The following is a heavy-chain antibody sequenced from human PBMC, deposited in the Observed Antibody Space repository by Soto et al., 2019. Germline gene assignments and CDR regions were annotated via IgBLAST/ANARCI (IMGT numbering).Heavy chain of an antibody. Sequence: QVQLQESGPGLMKPSQTLSLTCTVSGGSISSGGYYWSWIRQHPGKGLEWIGYIYYSGTTYYTYYNPSLKSRVTISVDTSKNQFSLKLSSVTAADTAVYYCAREPLTWGQGTLVTVSS. V-gene: IGHV4-31*03. CDR1: GGSISSGGYY. J-gene: IGHJ4*02. CDR2: IYYSGTTYYT. CDR3: AREPLT.